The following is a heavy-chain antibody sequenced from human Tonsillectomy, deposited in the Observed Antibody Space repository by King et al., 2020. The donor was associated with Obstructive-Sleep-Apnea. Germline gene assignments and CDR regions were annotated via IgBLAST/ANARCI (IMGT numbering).Heavy chain of an antibody. CDR3: SRAGKNDYGEGPRHDAFDI. CDR2: ISYDGSNK. D-gene: IGHD4-17*01. V-gene: IGHV3-30*04. J-gene: IGHJ3*02. CDR1: GFTFSSYA. Sequence: VQLVESGGGVVQPGRSLRLSCAASGFTFSSYAMHWVRQAPGKGLEWVAVISYDGSNKYYADSVKGRFTISRDNSKNTLYLQMNSLRAEDTAVYYCSRAGKNDYGEGPRHDAFDIWGQGTMVTVSS.